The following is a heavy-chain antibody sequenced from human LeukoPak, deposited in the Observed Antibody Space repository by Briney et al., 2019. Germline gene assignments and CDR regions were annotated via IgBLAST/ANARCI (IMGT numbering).Heavy chain of an antibody. CDR3: ARAGKQDDGYFDY. V-gene: IGHV3-33*01. CDR2: IWSDGSNK. D-gene: IGHD3-10*01. J-gene: IGHJ4*02. CDR1: GFTFSNYD. Sequence: AGGSLRLSCAASGFTFSNYDMHWVRQAPGKGLEWVAVIWSDGSNKNYADSVKGRFTISRDNSKNTLYLQMNSLRAEDTAVYYCARAGKQDDGYFDYRGQGTLVTVSS.